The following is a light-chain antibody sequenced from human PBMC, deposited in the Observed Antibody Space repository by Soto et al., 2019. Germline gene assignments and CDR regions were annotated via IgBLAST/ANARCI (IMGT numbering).Light chain of an antibody. J-gene: IGLJ2*01. CDR1: SSNIGAGYD. V-gene: IGLV1-40*01. CDR3: QSYDSSLSVV. Sequence: QSVLTQPPSVSGAPGQTVTISCTGSSSNIGAGYDVHWYQHLPGTAPKLLIYGNSNRPSGVPDRFSGSKSGTSASLAITGVQAEDEADYYCQSYDSSLSVVFGGGTKLTVL. CDR2: GNS.